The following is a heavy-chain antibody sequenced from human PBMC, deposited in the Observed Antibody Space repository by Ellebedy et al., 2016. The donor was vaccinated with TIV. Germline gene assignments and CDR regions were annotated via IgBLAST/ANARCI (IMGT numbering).Heavy chain of an antibody. Sequence: GESLKISXAASGFRFSSYGMDWVRQAPGKGLEWVALISYDGSYKAYVDSVKGRFTISRDNSKDTMYLQMNSLRPEDTAVYYCAKDNLEWELLANSYMDVWGKGTTVTVSS. D-gene: IGHD1-26*01. CDR2: ISYDGSYK. CDR3: AKDNLEWELLANSYMDV. J-gene: IGHJ6*03. CDR1: GFRFSSYG. V-gene: IGHV3-30*18.